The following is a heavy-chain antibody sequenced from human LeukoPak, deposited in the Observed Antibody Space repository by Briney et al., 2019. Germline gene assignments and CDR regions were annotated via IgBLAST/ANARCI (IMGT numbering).Heavy chain of an antibody. J-gene: IGHJ4*02. CDR3: ARDRVSSGWPSYYFDY. CDR1: GYTFTGYY. D-gene: IGHD6-19*01. V-gene: IGHV1-2*02. CDR2: INPNSGGT. Sequence: ASVKVSCKASGYTFTGYYMHWVRRAPGQGLEWMGWINPNSGGTNYAQKFQGRVTMTRDTSISTAYMELSRLRSDDTAVYYCARDRVSSGWPSYYFDYWGQGTLVTVSS.